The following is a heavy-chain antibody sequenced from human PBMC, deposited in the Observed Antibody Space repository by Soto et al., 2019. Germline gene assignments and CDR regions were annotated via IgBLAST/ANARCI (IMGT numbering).Heavy chain of an antibody. D-gene: IGHD3-10*01. CDR1: GFTFSSYS. CDR2: ISSSSSTI. Sequence: EVQLVESGGGLVQPGGSLRLSCAASGFTFSSYSMNWVRQAPGKGLEWVSYISSSSSTIYYADSVKGRFTISRDNAKNSLYLQMNSLRAEDTAVYYCARSITMVRKYYFDYWGQGTLVTVSS. CDR3: ARSITMVRKYYFDY. V-gene: IGHV3-48*01. J-gene: IGHJ4*02.